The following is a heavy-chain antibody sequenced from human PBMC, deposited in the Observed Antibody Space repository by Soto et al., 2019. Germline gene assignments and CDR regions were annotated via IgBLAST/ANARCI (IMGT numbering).Heavy chain of an antibody. D-gene: IGHD3-3*01. V-gene: IGHV1-18*01. CDR1: GYTFTSYG. CDR2: ISAYNGNT. Sequence: ASVKVSCKASGYTFTSYGISWVRQAPGQGLEWMGWISAYNGNTNYAQKLQGRVTMITDTSTSTAYMELRSLRSDDTAVYYCATSITIFGVVTDAPYYFDYWGQGTLVTVSS. CDR3: ATSITIFGVVTDAPYYFDY. J-gene: IGHJ4*02.